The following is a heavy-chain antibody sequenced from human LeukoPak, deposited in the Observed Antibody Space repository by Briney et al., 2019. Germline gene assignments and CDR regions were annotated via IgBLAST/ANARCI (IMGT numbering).Heavy chain of an antibody. J-gene: IGHJ4*02. Sequence: SETLSLTCTVSGGSISSGSYYWSWIRQPAGKGLEWIGRIYTSGSTNYNPSLKSRVTISVDTSKNQFSLKLSSVTAADTAVYYCARDHVVAGSDYWGQGTLVTVSS. CDR2: IYTSGST. V-gene: IGHV4-61*02. CDR3: ARDHVVAGSDY. D-gene: IGHD6-19*01. CDR1: GGSISSGSYY.